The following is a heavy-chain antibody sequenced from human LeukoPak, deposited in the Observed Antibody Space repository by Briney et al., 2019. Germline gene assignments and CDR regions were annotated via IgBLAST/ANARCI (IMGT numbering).Heavy chain of an antibody. CDR2: ISYDGSNK. V-gene: IGHV3-30-3*01. D-gene: IGHD2-2*01. CDR1: GFTFSSYA. CDR3: ARGEDIVVVPAAMYYYYGMDV. Sequence: GGSLRLSCAASGFTFSSYAMHWVRQAPGKGLEWVAVISYDGSNKYCADSVKGRFTISRDNSKNTLYLQMNSLRAEDTAVYYCARGEDIVVVPAAMYYYYGMDVWGQGTTVTVSS. J-gene: IGHJ6*02.